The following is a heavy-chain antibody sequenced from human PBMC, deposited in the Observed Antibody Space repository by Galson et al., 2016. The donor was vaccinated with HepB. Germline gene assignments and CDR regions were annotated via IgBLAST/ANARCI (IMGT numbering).Heavy chain of an antibody. D-gene: IGHD6-19*01. CDR3: ARDPSTVAAVGYNWFDA. CDR1: GFTFSSHW. V-gene: IGHV3-74*01. CDR2: INSDGSKI. J-gene: IGHJ5*02. Sequence: SLRLSCAASGFTFSSHWMRWVRQAPGKGPVWVSRINSDGSKIDYEDSVKGRFTISRDNAKNTLHLQMNSLRGEDTAIYYCARDPSTVAAVGYNWFDAWGQGTLVTVS.